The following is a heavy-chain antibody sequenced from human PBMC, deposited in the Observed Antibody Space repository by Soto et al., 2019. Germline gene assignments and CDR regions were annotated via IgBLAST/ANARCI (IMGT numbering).Heavy chain of an antibody. J-gene: IGHJ6*02. CDR1: GFTFSSYG. V-gene: IGHV3-33*01. Sequence: PGGSLRLFCAASGFTFSSYGMHWARQAPGKGLEWVAVIWYDGSNKYYADSVKGRFTISRDNSKNTLYLQMNSLRAEDTAVYYCARDPHYGDYGLYGMDVWGQGTTVTFYS. CDR3: ARDPHYGDYGLYGMDV. D-gene: IGHD4-17*01. CDR2: IWYDGSNK.